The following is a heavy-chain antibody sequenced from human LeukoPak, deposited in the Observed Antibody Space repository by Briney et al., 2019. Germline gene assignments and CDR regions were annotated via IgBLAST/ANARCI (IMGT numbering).Heavy chain of an antibody. Sequence: PGGSLRLSCAASGFTFIGYWMNWFRQAPGKGLEWVANIKQDGSEKYYVHSVKGRFTVSRDNAKNSLYLQMNSLRAEDTAVYYCARAMDVWGQGTTVTVSS. CDR2: IKQDGSEK. V-gene: IGHV3-7*01. CDR1: GFTFIGYW. J-gene: IGHJ6*02. CDR3: ARAMDV.